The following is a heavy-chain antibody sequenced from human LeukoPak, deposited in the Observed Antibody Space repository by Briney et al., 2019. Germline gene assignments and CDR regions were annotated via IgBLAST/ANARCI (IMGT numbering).Heavy chain of an antibody. CDR2: IYYSGST. CDR1: GGSISSYY. J-gene: IGHJ4*02. V-gene: IGHV4-59*01. CDR3: ASSIAARPDTLGY. D-gene: IGHD6-6*01. Sequence: SETLSLTCIVSGGSISSYYWSWIRPPPGKGLEWIGYIYYSGSTNYNPSLKSRVTISVDTSKKQFSLKLSSVTAADTAVYYCASSIAARPDTLGYWGQGTLVTVSS.